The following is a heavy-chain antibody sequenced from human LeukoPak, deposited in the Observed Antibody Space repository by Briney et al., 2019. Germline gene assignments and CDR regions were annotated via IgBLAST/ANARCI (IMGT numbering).Heavy chain of an antibody. CDR1: GFTFSSYA. CDR3: AKDRSPSGYSYGIVDY. CDR2: ISGSGGST. D-gene: IGHD5-18*01. Sequence: PGGSLRLSCAASGFTFSSYAMSWVRQAPGKGLEWVSAISGSGGSTYYADSVKGRFTISRDNSKNTLYLQMNSLRAEDTAVYYCAKDRSPSGYSYGIVDYWGQGTLVTVSS. V-gene: IGHV3-23*01. J-gene: IGHJ4*02.